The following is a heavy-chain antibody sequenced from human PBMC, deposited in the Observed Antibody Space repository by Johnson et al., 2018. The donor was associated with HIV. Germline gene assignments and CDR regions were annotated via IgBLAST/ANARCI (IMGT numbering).Heavy chain of an antibody. V-gene: IGHV3-66*02. Sequence: VQLVESGGGVVRPGGSLRLSCAASGFIVSRNYMSWVRQAPGRGLEGVSVIYSGGSKYYADSVKGRATISRDNSKTPMFLHMNSLRTEDTAIYYCARVGVSGYDLAAFDIWGRGTMVTVSS. CDR3: ARVGVSGYDLAAFDI. J-gene: IGHJ3*02. CDR2: IYSGGSK. D-gene: IGHD5-12*01. CDR1: GFIVSRNY.